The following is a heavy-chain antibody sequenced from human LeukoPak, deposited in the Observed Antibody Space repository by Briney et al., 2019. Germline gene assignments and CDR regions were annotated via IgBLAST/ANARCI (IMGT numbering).Heavy chain of an antibody. Sequence: ASVKVSCKASGYTFTGYYMHWVRQAPGQGLEWMGWINPNSGGTNYAQKFQGRVTMTRDTSISTAYMELSRLRSDDTAVYYCARFPNMVRGVILLDYWGQGTLVTVSS. D-gene: IGHD3-10*01. CDR2: INPNSGGT. CDR1: GYTFTGYY. V-gene: IGHV1-2*02. CDR3: ARFPNMVRGVILLDY. J-gene: IGHJ4*02.